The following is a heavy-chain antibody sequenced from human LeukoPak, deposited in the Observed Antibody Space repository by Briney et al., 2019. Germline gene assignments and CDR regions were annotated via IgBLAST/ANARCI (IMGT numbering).Heavy chain of an antibody. CDR3: AKVSWANYFDY. CDR1: GFTFSSYA. Sequence: GGSLRLSCAASGFTFSSYAMGWVRQAPGKGLEWVSGISGSGGNTHYADSVRGRFTISRDNSKNTLYLQMNSLRAEDTAIYYCAKVSWANYFDYWGRGTLVTVSS. J-gene: IGHJ4*02. CDR2: ISGSGGNT. D-gene: IGHD6-13*01. V-gene: IGHV3-23*01.